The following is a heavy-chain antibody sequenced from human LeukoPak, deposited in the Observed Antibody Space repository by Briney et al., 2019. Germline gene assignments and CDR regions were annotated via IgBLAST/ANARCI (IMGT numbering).Heavy chain of an antibody. CDR1: GGSFSGYY. Sequence: SETLSLTCAVYGGSFSGYYWSWIRQPPWKGVEWIGEINHSGSTNYNPSLKSRVTISVDTSKNQFSLKLSSVTAADTAVYYCARAPPKYCSSTSCSFDPWGQGTLVTVSS. D-gene: IGHD2-2*01. J-gene: IGHJ5*02. CDR3: ARAPPKYCSSTSCSFDP. CDR2: INHSGST. V-gene: IGHV4-34*01.